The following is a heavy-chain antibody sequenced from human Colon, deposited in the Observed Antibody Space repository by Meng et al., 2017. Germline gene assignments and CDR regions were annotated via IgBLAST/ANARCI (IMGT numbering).Heavy chain of an antibody. D-gene: IGHD3-3*01. J-gene: IGHJ4*02. CDR1: GFSVSSDF. Sequence: QRGGVGGGLVQPGGSLRLSCAVSGFSVSSDFMIWVRQAPGKGLEWVSMIHSSAGTFFADSVKGRFTVSTDNSKNTLYLQMNSLRIEDTAVYHCANRFVWGLGTLVTVSS. V-gene: IGHV3-66*02. CDR3: ANRFV. CDR2: IHSSAGT.